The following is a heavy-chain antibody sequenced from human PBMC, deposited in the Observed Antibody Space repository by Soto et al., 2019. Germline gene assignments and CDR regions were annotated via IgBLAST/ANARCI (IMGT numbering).Heavy chain of an antibody. CDR3: ARDSEADCSGGSCYSDFDY. V-gene: IGHV1-18*01. Sequence: ASVKVSCKASGYTFTSYGISWVRQAPGQGLEWMGWISAYNGNTNYAQKLQGRVTMTTDTSTSTAYMELRSLRSDDTAVYYCARDSEADCSGGSCYSDFDYWGQGTLVTVSS. CDR2: ISAYNGNT. CDR1: GYTFTSYG. J-gene: IGHJ4*02. D-gene: IGHD2-15*01.